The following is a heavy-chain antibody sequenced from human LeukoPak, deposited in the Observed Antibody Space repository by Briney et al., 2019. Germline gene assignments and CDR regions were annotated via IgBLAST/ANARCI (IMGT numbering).Heavy chain of an antibody. CDR2: ISYDGSNK. CDR1: GFTFSSYA. V-gene: IGHV3-30-3*01. Sequence: GRSLRLSCAASGFTFSSYAMHWVRQAPGKGLEWVAVISYDGSNKYYADSVKGRFTIPRDNSKNTLYLQMNSLRAEDTAVYYCARETVPTTFDYWGQGTLVAVSS. J-gene: IGHJ4*02. D-gene: IGHD1-1*01. CDR3: ARETVPTTFDY.